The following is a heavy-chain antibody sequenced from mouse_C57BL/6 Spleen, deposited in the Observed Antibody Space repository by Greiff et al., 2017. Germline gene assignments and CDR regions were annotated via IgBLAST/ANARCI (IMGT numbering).Heavy chain of an antibody. CDR1: GYTFTSYW. D-gene: IGHD1-1*01. CDR3: ATFNGLYYYGSSYFDY. CDR2: IHPNSGST. Sequence: QVQLQQPGAELVKPGASVKLSCKASGYTFTSYWMHWVKQRPGQGLEWIGMIHPNSGSTNYNEKFKSKATLTVDKSSSTAYMQLSSLTSEDSAVYYCATFNGLYYYGSSYFDYWGQGTTLTVSS. J-gene: IGHJ2*01. V-gene: IGHV1-64*01.